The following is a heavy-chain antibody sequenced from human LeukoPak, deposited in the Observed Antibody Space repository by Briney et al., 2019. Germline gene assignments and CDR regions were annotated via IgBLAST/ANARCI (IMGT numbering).Heavy chain of an antibody. V-gene: IGHV1-8*01. Sequence: ASVRVSCKASGYTFTSYDINWVRQATGQGLEWMGWMNPNSGNTGYAQKFQGRVTMTRNTSISTAYMELSSLRSEDTAVYYCARAPSITGTTPPGYWGQGTLVTVSS. CDR2: MNPNSGNT. CDR3: ARAPSITGTTPPGY. D-gene: IGHD1-7*01. J-gene: IGHJ4*02. CDR1: GYTFTSYD.